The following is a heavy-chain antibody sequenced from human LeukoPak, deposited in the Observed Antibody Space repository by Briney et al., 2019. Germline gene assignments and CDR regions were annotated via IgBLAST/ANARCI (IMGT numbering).Heavy chain of an antibody. V-gene: IGHV4-39*01. CDR2: IYYSGRT. J-gene: IGHJ1*01. CDR1: GDSVSRSDSY. CDR3: VRRRYYDSSGYLE. Sequence: SEILSHTCTIFGDSVSRSDSYWDWIRQPPGKGLEWIGTIYYSGRTYYSPSLKSRVTLSVDMSNNQFSLTLSSVTAADTALYFCVRRRYYDSSGYLEWGQGTLVTVSS. D-gene: IGHD3-22*01.